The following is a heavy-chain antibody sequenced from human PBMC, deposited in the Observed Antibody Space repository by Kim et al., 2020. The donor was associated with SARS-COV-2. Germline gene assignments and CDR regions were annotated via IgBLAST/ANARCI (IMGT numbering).Heavy chain of an antibody. V-gene: IGHV3-11*01. CDR3: AREGTYYYDSSAELGGFGP. CDR1: GFTFSDYY. CDR2: ISPSSTTT. D-gene: IGHD3-22*01. Sequence: GGSLRLSCAASGFTFSDYYMSWIRQAPGKGLEWVSYISPSSTTTYYADSVKGRFTISRDNAKNSLYLQMNTLRAEDTAVYYCAREGTYYYDSSAELGGFGPWGAGALVTVSS. J-gene: IGHJ5*02.